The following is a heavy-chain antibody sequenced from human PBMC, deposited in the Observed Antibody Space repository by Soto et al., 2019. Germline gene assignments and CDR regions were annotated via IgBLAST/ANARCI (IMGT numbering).Heavy chain of an antibody. J-gene: IGHJ4*02. V-gene: IGHV3-30*18. CDR2: VSHDGKNA. D-gene: IGHD3-9*01. CDR1: GVTFTMYA. Sequence: QVQLVESGGGVVQPGRSLRLSCAASGVTFTMYAMHWVRQAPGKGLEWLAVVSHDGKNAYYTDSVKGRFTISRDNSKNTLYLHLNSLRTDDTGVYCCAQGHSSHFDILTGSDYWGQGTLVTVSS. CDR3: AQGHSSHFDILTGSDY.